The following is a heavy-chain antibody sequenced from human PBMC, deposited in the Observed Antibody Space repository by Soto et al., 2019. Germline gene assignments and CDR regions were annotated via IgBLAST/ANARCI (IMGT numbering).Heavy chain of an antibody. Sequence: GGSLRLSCSASGFTFSSYAMHWVRQAPGKGLEYVSAISSNGGSTYYADSVKGRFTISRDNSKNTLYLQMSSLRAEDTAVCYCVKGRPVVRSPEYFQHWGQGTLVTVPS. CDR1: GFTFSSYA. D-gene: IGHD3-22*01. CDR3: VKGRPVVRSPEYFQH. V-gene: IGHV3-64D*06. CDR2: ISSNGGST. J-gene: IGHJ1*01.